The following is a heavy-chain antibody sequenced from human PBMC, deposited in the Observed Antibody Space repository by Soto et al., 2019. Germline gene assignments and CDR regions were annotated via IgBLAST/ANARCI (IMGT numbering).Heavy chain of an antibody. D-gene: IGHD6-13*01. CDR3: ARSSQEASFITWYGWFDP. CDR1: GYTFANFY. Sequence: QVQLVQSGAEVKKSGAAVKLSCKASGYTFANFYIHWVRQAPGQGPEWVGMINPSGGATNYEERLRGRGSMTSNMSTNTVFMELSGLRSDATAVFYCARSSQEASFITWYGWFDPWGQGTLVTVSS. J-gene: IGHJ5*02. V-gene: IGHV1-46*01. CDR2: INPSGGAT.